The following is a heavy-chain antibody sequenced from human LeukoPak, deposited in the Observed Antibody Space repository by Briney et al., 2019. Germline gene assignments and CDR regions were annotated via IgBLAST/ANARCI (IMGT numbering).Heavy chain of an antibody. CDR3: ARDRVGATDYFDY. Sequence: PGRSLRLSCAASGFTFSSYAMHWVRQAPGKGLEWVALISYDGNNKYYADSVKGRFTISRDNSKNTLYLQMNSLRAEDTAVYYCARDRVGATDYFDYWGQGTLVTVSS. D-gene: IGHD1-26*01. CDR2: ISYDGNNK. V-gene: IGHV3-30*04. J-gene: IGHJ4*02. CDR1: GFTFSSYA.